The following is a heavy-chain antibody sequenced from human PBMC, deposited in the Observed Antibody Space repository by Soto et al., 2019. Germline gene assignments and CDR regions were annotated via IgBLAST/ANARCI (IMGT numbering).Heavy chain of an antibody. CDR1: GFTFSSYA. CDR3: ARDPSTVNNYYYYGMDV. Sequence: GGSLRLSCAASGFTFSSYAMHWVRQAPGKGLEWVAVISYDGSNKYYADSVKGRFTISRDNSKNTLYLQMNSLRAEDTAVYYCARDPSTVNNYYYYGMDVWGQGTTVTVSS. CDR2: ISYDGSNK. D-gene: IGHD4-17*01. V-gene: IGHV3-30-3*01. J-gene: IGHJ6*02.